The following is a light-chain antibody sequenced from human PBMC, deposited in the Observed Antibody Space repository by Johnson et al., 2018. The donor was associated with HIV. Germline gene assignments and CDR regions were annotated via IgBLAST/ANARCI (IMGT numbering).Light chain of an antibody. Sequence: QSVLTQPPSVSAAPGQKVTISCSGSNSNIGDNYVSWYQQLPGTAPKLLIYDNNKRPSGIPDRFSGSKSGTSATLGITGLQNGDEADYYCGTWDSSLSAYVFGTGTKVTVL. CDR2: DNN. J-gene: IGLJ1*01. CDR1: NSNIGDNY. V-gene: IGLV1-51*01. CDR3: GTWDSSLSAYV.